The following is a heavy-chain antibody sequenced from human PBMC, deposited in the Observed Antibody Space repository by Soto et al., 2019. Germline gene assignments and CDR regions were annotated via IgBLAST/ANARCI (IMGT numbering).Heavy chain of an antibody. CDR3: VRDYYDTSAYPNTFDM. D-gene: IGHD3-16*01. Sequence: SGGSLRLSCAASGFTLSRHTMNWVRQAPGKGLEWVSFIGSRTSDIYYADSVKGRFTISRDNAKNSLYLDLTRLRAEDTAVYFCVRDYYDTSAYPNTFDMWGQGTMVTVSS. J-gene: IGHJ3*02. V-gene: IGHV3-21*01. CDR1: GFTLSRHT. CDR2: IGSRTSDI.